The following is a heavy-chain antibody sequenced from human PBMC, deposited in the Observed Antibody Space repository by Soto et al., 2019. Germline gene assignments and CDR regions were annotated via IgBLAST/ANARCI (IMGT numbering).Heavy chain of an antibody. D-gene: IGHD3-9*01. Sequence: PSETLSLTCTVSGCSISSSSYYWGWIRQPPGKGLEWIGSIYYSGSTYYNPSLKSRVTISVDTSKNQFSLKLSSVTAADTAVYYCARSARRGELRYFDWSPRPDYYGMDVWGQGTTVT. J-gene: IGHJ6*02. CDR3: ARSARRGELRYFDWSPRPDYYGMDV. V-gene: IGHV4-39*01. CDR1: GCSISSSSYY. CDR2: IYYSGST.